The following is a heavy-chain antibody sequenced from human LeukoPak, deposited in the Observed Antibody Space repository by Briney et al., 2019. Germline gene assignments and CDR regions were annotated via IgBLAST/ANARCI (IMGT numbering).Heavy chain of an antibody. D-gene: IGHD3-3*01. CDR2: IWYDGSNK. J-gene: IGHJ3*02. CDR3: AKAAIFGVVKGAFDI. V-gene: IGHV3-33*06. Sequence: GGSLRLSCAASGFTFSSYGMHWVRQAPGKGLEWVAVIWYDGSNKYYADSVKGRFTISRDNSKNTLYLQMNSLRAEDTAVYYRAKAAIFGVVKGAFDIWGQGTMVTVSS. CDR1: GFTFSSYG.